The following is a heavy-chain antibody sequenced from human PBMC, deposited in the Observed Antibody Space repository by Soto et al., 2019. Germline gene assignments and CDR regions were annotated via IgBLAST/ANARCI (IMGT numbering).Heavy chain of an antibody. D-gene: IGHD3-10*01. CDR1: GFTFSNAW. Sequence: GGSLRLSCAASGFTFSNAWINWVRQAPGKGLEWVGCVKSKAHGGTPDYAEPVKGRFAISRDDSNKMVYLQMNSLKIEDTAVYYCARGDPLRLSRYYYMDVWGKGTTVTVSS. CDR3: ARGDPLRLSRYYYMDV. V-gene: IGHV3-15*07. J-gene: IGHJ6*03. CDR2: VKSKAHGGTP.